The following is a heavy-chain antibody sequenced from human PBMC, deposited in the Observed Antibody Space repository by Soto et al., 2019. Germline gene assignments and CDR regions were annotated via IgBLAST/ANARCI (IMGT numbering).Heavy chain of an antibody. J-gene: IGHJ6*02. CDR3: ARDLGAAGIYYYYGMDV. CDR2: ISPIIGKT. V-gene: IGHV1-18*01. CDR1: GGTFSSYA. Sequence: ASVKVSCKASGGTFSSYAISWVRQAPGQGLEWMGWISPIIGKTNYAQKLQGRVTMTTDTSTSTAYMELRSLRSDDTAVYYCARDLGAAGIYYYYGMDVWGQGTTVTVSS. D-gene: IGHD6-13*01.